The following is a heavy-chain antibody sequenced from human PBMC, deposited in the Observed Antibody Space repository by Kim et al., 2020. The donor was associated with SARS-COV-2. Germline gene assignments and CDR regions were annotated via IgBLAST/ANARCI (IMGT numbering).Heavy chain of an antibody. V-gene: IGHV4-31*03. CDR3: ARAPGLGTMIVVVTHFDY. CDR2: IYYSGST. J-gene: IGHJ4*02. D-gene: IGHD3-22*01. CDR1: GGSISSGGYY. Sequence: SETLSLTCTVSGGSISSGGYYWSWIRQHPGKGLEWIGYIYYSGSTSYNPSLKSRVTISVDTSKNQFSLKLNSVTAADMAVYYCARAPGLGTMIVVVTHFDYWGQGTLGTVSS.